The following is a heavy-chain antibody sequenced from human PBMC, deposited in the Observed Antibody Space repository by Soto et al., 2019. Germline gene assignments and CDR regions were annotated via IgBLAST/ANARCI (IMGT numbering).Heavy chain of an antibody. CDR1: AGSPKTYN. J-gene: IGHJ5*02. Sequence: PSQRRPLTCSLSAGSPKTYNSSWVRQRAGKGLSGSGRISTTGATICGPTLRIRVAMSLDTSKYQFSLGLTSVTAAATAVSDCAKGAGPPWFDPWGQGXLVTVSS. CDR3: AKGAGPPWFDP. CDR2: ISTTGAT. V-gene: IGHV4-4*07.